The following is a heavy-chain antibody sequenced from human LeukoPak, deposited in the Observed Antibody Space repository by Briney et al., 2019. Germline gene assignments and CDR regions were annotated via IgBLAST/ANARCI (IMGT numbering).Heavy chain of an antibody. Sequence: ASVKVSCKASGYTFTGYYMHWVRQAPGQGLEWMGWISPNSGGTNYAQKFQGRVTMTRDTSISTAYMELSRLRSDDTAVYYCARVNIAVAGTEGNIDYWGQGTLVTVSS. V-gene: IGHV1-2*02. J-gene: IGHJ4*02. CDR2: ISPNSGGT. CDR3: ARVNIAVAGTEGNIDY. CDR1: GYTFTGYY. D-gene: IGHD6-19*01.